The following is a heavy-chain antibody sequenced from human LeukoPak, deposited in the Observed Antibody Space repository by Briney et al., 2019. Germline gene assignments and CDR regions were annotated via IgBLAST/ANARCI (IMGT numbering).Heavy chain of an antibody. D-gene: IGHD3-10*01. CDR3: ARSMVRGVIKNYFDY. CDR1: GGSISSGSYY. Sequence: SQTLSLTCTVSGGSISSGSYYWSWIRQPAGKGLEWIGRIYTSGSTNYNPSLKSRVTISVDTSKNQFSLKLSSVTAADTAVYYCARSMVRGVIKNYFDYWGQGTLVTVSS. J-gene: IGHJ4*02. V-gene: IGHV4-61*02. CDR2: IYTSGST.